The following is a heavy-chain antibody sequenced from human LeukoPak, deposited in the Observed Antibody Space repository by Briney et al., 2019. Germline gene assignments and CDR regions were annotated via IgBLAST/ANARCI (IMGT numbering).Heavy chain of an antibody. J-gene: IGHJ4*02. Sequence: SETLSLTCTVSGDSISNYYWSWIRQPPGKGLEWIGYISYSGSTNYSSSLKSRVTISVDTSKNQFSLKLTSVTAEDTAVYYCAKFPSSGVDYWGQGTLVTVSS. V-gene: IGHV4-59*01. CDR2: ISYSGST. CDR1: GDSISNYY. D-gene: IGHD2-21*01. CDR3: AKFPSSGVDY.